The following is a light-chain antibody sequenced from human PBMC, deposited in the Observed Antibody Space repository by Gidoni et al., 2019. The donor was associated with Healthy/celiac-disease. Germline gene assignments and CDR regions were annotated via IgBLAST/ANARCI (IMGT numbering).Light chain of an antibody. J-gene: IGKJ2*01. Sequence: EIVFTQSPATLSLSPVERATLSCRASQSVSSYLACYQQQPGQAPRLLIYDASNRATGIPARFSGSGSGTDFTLTISSLEPEDFAVYYCQQRSNWPRYTFGQGTKLEIK. CDR3: QQRSNWPRYT. CDR2: DAS. CDR1: QSVSSY. V-gene: IGKV3-11*01.